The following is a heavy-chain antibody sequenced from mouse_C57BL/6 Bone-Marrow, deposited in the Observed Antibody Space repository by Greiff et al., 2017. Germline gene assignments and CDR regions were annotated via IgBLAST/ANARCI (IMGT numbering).Heavy chain of an antibody. Sequence: EVKLEESGGDLVKPGGSLKLSCAASGFTFSSYGMSWVRQTPDKRLEWVATISSGGSYTYYPDSVKGRFTISRDNAKNTLYLQMSGLKSEDTAMYYCAREGTGKAYWGQETLVTVSA. V-gene: IGHV5-6*02. CDR1: GFTFSSYG. J-gene: IGHJ3*01. D-gene: IGHD4-1*01. CDR2: ISSGGSYT. CDR3: AREGTGKAY.